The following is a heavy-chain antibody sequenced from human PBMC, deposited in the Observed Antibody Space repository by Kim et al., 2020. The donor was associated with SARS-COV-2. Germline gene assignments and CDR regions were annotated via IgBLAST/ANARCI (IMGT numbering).Heavy chain of an antibody. Sequence: ASVKVSCKASGYTFINYGITWVRQTPGQGLEWMGWVSAYNGNIKYAQRLQGRVTLTTDPSTSTAYMEQRSLTSDDTAVYYCTRGWNDMFFWGQGTLVTVSS. D-gene: IGHD1-1*01. CDR1: GYTFINYG. V-gene: IGHV1-18*01. CDR2: VSAYNGNI. CDR3: TRGWNDMFF. J-gene: IGHJ4*02.